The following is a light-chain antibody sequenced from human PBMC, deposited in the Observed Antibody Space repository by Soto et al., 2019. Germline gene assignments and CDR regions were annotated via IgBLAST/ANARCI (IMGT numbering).Light chain of an antibody. CDR3: SSYTSSSTLYV. Sequence: QSVLTQPASVSGSPGQSITISCTGTSSDVGGYNYVSWYQQHPGKAPKLMIYDVSNRPSGVSNRFSGSKSGNTASLTISGLQAEDEGDYYCSSYTSSSTLYVFGTGPKVTV. CDR1: SSDVGGYNY. J-gene: IGLJ1*01. CDR2: DVS. V-gene: IGLV2-14*01.